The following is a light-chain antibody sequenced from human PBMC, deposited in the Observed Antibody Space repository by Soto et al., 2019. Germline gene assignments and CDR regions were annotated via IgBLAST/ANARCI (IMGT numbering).Light chain of an antibody. J-gene: IGKJ2*01. CDR2: DAS. CDR3: QQYSTHST. CDR1: QSITRW. Sequence: DIQMTQSPSTLSASVGDRVTITCRASQSITRWLVWYQQKPGKAPKLLIYDASNLQSGVPSRFSGSGSGTEFTLTIGSLQPDDFAIYHCQQYSTHSTFGQGTKLEIK. V-gene: IGKV1-5*01.